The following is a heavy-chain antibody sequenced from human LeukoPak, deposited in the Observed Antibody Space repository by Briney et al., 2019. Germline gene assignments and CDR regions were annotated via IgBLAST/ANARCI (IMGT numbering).Heavy chain of an antibody. J-gene: IGHJ4*02. CDR1: GGSVSSGSYY. D-gene: IGHD3-9*01. CDR2: IYYSGST. CDR3: ARGSYDILTGYYPLNY. V-gene: IGHV4-61*01. Sequence: SETLSLTCTVSGGSVSSGSYYWSWIRQPAGKGLEWIGYIYYSGSTNYNPSLKSRVTISVDTSKNQFSLKLSSVTAADTAVYYCARGSYDILTGYYPLNYWGQGTLVTVSS.